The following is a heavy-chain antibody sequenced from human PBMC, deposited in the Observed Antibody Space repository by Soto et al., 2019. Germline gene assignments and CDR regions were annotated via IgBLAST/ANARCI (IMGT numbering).Heavy chain of an antibody. CDR3: AKGLTEGGTIFGVAVGRNYGMDV. CDR2: ISYDGSNK. J-gene: IGHJ6*02. Sequence: QVQLVESGGGVVQPGRSLRLSCAASGFTFSSYGMHWVRQTPGKGLEWVAVISYDGSNKYYADSVKGRFTISRDNSKNTLYLQMNSLRAEDTAVYYCAKGLTEGGTIFGVAVGRNYGMDVWGQGTTVTVSS. V-gene: IGHV3-30*18. CDR1: GFTFSSYG. D-gene: IGHD3-3*01.